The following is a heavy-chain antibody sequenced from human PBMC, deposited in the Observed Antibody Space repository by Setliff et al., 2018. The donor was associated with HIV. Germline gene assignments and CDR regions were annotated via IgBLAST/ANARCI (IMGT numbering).Heavy chain of an antibody. CDR2: IYYSGST. CDR3: ASTYYYDSLHFHH. CDR1: GGSISSHY. Sequence: LSLTCTVSGGSISSHYWSWIRQPPGKGLEWIGYIYYSGSTNYNPSLKSRVTMSVDTSKNQFSLKLSSVTAADTAVYYCASTYYYDSLHFHHWGPGTLVTVSS. V-gene: IGHV4-59*11. D-gene: IGHD3-22*01. J-gene: IGHJ1*01.